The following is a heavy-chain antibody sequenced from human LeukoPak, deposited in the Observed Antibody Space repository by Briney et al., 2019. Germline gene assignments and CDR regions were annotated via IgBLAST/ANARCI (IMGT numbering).Heavy chain of an antibody. Sequence: GASVKVSCKASGYTFTSYGISWVRQAPGQGLEWMGWISAYNGNTNYAQKLQGRVTMTTDTSTSTAYMELRSLRSDDTAVYYCARPLTPSSPDAFDIWGQGTMVTVSS. CDR1: GYTFTSYG. V-gene: IGHV1-18*01. CDR3: ARPLTPSSPDAFDI. J-gene: IGHJ3*02. CDR2: ISAYNGNT. D-gene: IGHD2-2*01.